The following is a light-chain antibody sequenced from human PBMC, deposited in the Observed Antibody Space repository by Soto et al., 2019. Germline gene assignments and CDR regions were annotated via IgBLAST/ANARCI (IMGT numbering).Light chain of an antibody. CDR3: QQYNSYPIT. CDR1: QSISSW. Sequence: DIQMTQSPSTLSASVGARVTVTCRASQSISSWLAWYQQKPGKAPKLLIYDASSLESGVPSRFSGSGSGTEFTLTISSLQPDDFATYYCQQYNSYPITSGQGTRLEIK. J-gene: IGKJ5*01. CDR2: DAS. V-gene: IGKV1-5*01.